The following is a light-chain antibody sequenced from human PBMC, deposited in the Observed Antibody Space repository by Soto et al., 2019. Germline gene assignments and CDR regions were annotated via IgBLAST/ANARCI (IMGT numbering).Light chain of an antibody. V-gene: IGKV1-39*01. CDR2: ATS. Sequence: DIQMTQSPSSLSASVGDRVTITCRASQSINNYLSWYQQKLGKAPNLLIYATSTLQSGVPSRFSGSGSGTDFTLTISTLQPEDFATYYCLQTYSTPRTFGQGTKVGIK. J-gene: IGKJ1*01. CDR3: LQTYSTPRT. CDR1: QSINNY.